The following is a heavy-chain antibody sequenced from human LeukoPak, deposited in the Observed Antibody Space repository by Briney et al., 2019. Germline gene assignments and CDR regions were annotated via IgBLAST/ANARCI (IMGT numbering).Heavy chain of an antibody. Sequence: GGSLRLSCAASGFTFRSYWMHWVRQAPGKGLVWVSRVNTDGSATTYADSVKGRFTISRDNAKNTLYLQMNSLRAEDTAVYYCARGNKERGFDYWGQGTLVTVSS. D-gene: IGHD3-16*01. CDR2: VNTDGSAT. V-gene: IGHV3-74*01. CDR3: ARGNKERGFDY. CDR1: GFTFRSYW. J-gene: IGHJ4*02.